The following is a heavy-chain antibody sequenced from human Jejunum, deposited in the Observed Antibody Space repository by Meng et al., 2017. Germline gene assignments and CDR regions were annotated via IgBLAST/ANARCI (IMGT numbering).Heavy chain of an antibody. CDR2: ISSTGTSI. V-gene: IGHV3-11*04. CDR3: AKGFKYYNTGPDY. J-gene: IGHJ4*02. Sequence: GESLKISCAASGFTFSDYYMTWIRQAPGKGLEWVSYISSTGTSIYYAGSVKGRFTISRDNAKNSLYLQMNSLRAEETAGYFCAKGFKYYNTGPDYWGQGTLVTVSS. CDR1: GFTFSDYY. D-gene: IGHD3-10*01.